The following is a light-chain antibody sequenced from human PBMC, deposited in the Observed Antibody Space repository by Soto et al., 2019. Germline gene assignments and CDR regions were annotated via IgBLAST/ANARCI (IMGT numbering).Light chain of an antibody. J-gene: IGKJ1*01. CDR1: QSVNSTY. CDR2: DAS. Sequence: EIVLTQSPGTLSLSPGERATLSCRASQSVNSTYLAWYQQKPGQAPRLLIYDASSRAAGIPARFSGSGSGTEFTLTISRLEPGDFAVYYCQQYGSSPVTFGQGTKVEIK. CDR3: QQYGSSPVT. V-gene: IGKV3-20*01.